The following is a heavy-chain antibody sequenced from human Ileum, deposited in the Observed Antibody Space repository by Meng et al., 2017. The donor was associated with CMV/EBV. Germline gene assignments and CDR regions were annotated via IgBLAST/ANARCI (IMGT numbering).Heavy chain of an antibody. V-gene: IGHV3-21*05. J-gene: IGHJ6*02. CDR1: GFTFSSYG. CDR2: ISSGSTII. Sequence: GGPLRLSCAASGFTFSSYGMNWVRQAPGKGLEWVSYISSGSTIIYYADSMKGRFTISRDNARSSLFLQMNSLRAEDTAVYYCAKRITLVRGNIKDYYAMDVWGQGTTVTVSS. D-gene: IGHD3-10*01. CDR3: AKRITLVRGNIKDYYAMDV.